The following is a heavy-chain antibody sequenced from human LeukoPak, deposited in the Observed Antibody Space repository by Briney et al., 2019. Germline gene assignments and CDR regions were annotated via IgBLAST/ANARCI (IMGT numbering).Heavy chain of an antibody. CDR1: GFTFSNND. CDR3: ARDGAYYIYFYFMDV. Sequence: PGGSLRLSCAGSGFTFSNNDMHWVRQAPGKGLEWVSLIAYDATNKYYGDSVKGRFTISRDNSKNTLYLQMNSLRVADTDVYYCARDGAYYIYFYFMDVWGKGNAVTVSS. CDR2: IAYDATNK. V-gene: IGHV3-30*03. D-gene: IGHD4/OR15-4a*01. J-gene: IGHJ6*03.